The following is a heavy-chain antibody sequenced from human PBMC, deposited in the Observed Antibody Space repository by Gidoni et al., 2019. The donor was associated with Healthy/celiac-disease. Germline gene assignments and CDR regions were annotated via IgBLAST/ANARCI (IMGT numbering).Heavy chain of an antibody. V-gene: IGHV1-69*04. D-gene: IGHD2-21*02. CDR3: ASLSCGGGDCLRGYYFDY. J-gene: IGHJ4*02. Sequence: QVQRVQSGAEVKTPGSSATVACKASGGTFSRYAISWVRQAPGQGIEWMGRIIPLLGIANYAQKLQGRVTISAEKSTSTDYMDRSSLRSEDTAVYYCASLSCGGGDCLRGYYFDYWGQGTLVTVSS. CDR2: IIPLLGIA. CDR1: GGTFSRYA.